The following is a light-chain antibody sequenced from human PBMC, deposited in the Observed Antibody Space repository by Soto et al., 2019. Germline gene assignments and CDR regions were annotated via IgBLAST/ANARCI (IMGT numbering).Light chain of an antibody. CDR2: SNN. J-gene: IGLJ3*02. V-gene: IGLV1-44*01. CDR3: AAWDDSLTCPV. Sequence: QSVLTQPPSASGTPGQRVTISCSGSSSNIGRNTVNWYQQFPGTAPKLLIYSNNQRPSGVPDRFSASKSGTSASLAISGLQSEDEADYYCAAWDDSLTCPVFGGGTKLTVL. CDR1: SSNIGRNT.